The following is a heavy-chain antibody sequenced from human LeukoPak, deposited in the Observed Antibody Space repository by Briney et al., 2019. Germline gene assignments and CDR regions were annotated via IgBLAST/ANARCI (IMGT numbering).Heavy chain of an antibody. V-gene: IGHV3-30*02. J-gene: IGHJ4*02. CDR1: GFTFSSYG. Sequence: PGGSLRLSCAASGFTFSSYGMHWVRQAPGEGLEWVAFIRYDGSNKYYADSVKGRFTISRDNSKNTLYLQMNSLRAEDTAVYYCAKDSEQWLVRTSYFDYWGQGTLVTVSS. D-gene: IGHD6-19*01. CDR2: IRYDGSNK. CDR3: AKDSEQWLVRTSYFDY.